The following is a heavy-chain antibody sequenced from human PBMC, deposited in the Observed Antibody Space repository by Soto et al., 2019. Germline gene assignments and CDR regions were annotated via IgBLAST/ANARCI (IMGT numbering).Heavy chain of an antibody. D-gene: IGHD4-17*01. Sequence: QVLLLQSGSEVKKAGSSVKVSCKASGDAFKSYAIHWVRQAPGQGLEYMGRIIPSYDRTKYAQKFQGRLTLTADMYTSTVDMELSSTRSEDTAVYYCATDPTTDYGEDTFDYWRQGAKVIVSS. CDR2: IIPSYDRT. CDR1: GDAFKSYA. CDR3: ATDPTTDYGEDTFDY. J-gene: IGHJ4*02. V-gene: IGHV1-69*06.